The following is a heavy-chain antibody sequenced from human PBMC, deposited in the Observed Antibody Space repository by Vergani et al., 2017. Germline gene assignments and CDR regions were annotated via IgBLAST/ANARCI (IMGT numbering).Heavy chain of an antibody. Sequence: QVQLQESGPGLVKPSETLSLTCSVSGYSISRGYYWGWIRQPPGKGLEWIATVFHSGSAYYNPSLRRRVTISVETSKNQFSLRLTTLTAADTAVYYCARVEEGFDPWGQGTLVIVSS. J-gene: IGHJ5*02. CDR2: VFHSGSA. CDR3: ARVEEGFDP. V-gene: IGHV4-38-2*02. CDR1: GYSISRGYY.